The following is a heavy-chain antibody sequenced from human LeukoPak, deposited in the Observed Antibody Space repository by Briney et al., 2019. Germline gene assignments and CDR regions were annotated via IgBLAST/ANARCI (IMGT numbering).Heavy chain of an antibody. CDR2: IYYSGST. J-gene: IGHJ4*02. CDR1: GGSISSGDYY. V-gene: IGHV4-30-4*08. Sequence: SQTLSLTCTVSGGSISSGDYYWSWISQPPGKGLEWIGYIYYSGSTYYNPSLKSRVTISVDTSKNQFSLKLSSVTAADTAVYYCARVKDGGNSPYFDYWGQGTLVTVSS. D-gene: IGHD4-23*01. CDR3: ARVKDGGNSPYFDY.